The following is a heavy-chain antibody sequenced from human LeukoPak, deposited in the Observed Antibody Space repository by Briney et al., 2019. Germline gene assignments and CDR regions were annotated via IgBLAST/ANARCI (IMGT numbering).Heavy chain of an antibody. V-gene: IGHV4-39*01. Sequence: SDTLSLPCSVSGGSISSSTYHWGWIRQPPGKGLEWIGSIYNSGSTYYNPSLKSRVTIAVDTSKNQFSLKLSSVTAADTAVYYCARHSWGLPPAEYFQHWGQGTLVTVSS. J-gene: IGHJ1*01. CDR1: GGSISSSTYH. CDR3: ARHSWGLPPAEYFQH. D-gene: IGHD3-16*01. CDR2: IYNSGST.